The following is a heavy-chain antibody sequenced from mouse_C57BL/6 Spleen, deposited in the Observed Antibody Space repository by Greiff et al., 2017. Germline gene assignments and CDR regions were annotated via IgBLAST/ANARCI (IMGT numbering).Heavy chain of an antibody. CDR3: ARGSSGYVGFAY. CDR1: GYTFTSYW. Sequence: QVQLKQPGAELVMPGASVKLSCKASGYTFTSYWMHWVKQRPGQGLEWIGEIDPSDSYTNYNQKFKGKSTLTVDKSSSTAYMQLSSLTSEDSAVYYCARGSSGYVGFAYWGQGTLVTVSA. V-gene: IGHV1-69*01. J-gene: IGHJ3*01. CDR2: IDPSDSYT. D-gene: IGHD3-2*02.